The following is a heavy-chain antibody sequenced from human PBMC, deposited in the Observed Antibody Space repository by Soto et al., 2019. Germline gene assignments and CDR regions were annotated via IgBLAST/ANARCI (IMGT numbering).Heavy chain of an antibody. CDR1: GFNFNSYT. CDR3: ARDCTGGSCSPGMDV. V-gene: IGHV3-21*01. CDR2: ISSSGYI. Sequence: SLRLSCAASGFNFNSYTINLVRQAPGKPLEWLSSISSSGYIFSTDSVRGRFTISRDNAKNSVYLQINSLRAEDTAVYFCARDCTGGSCSPGMDVWGQGTTVTVS. J-gene: IGHJ6*02. D-gene: IGHD2-8*02.